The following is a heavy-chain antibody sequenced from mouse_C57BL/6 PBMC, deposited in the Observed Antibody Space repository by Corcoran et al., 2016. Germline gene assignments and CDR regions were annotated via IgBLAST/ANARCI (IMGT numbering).Heavy chain of an antibody. D-gene: IGHD1-1*01. CDR2: INPNNGGT. CDR3: ARRKLLLYAMDY. V-gene: IGHV1-26*01. J-gene: IGHJ4*01. CDR1: GYTFTDYY. Sequence: EVQLQQSGPELVKPGASVKISCKAPGYTFTDYYMNWVKQSHGKSLEWIGDINPNNGGTSYNQKFKGKATLTVETSSRTAYMELRSLTSEDSAVYYCARRKLLLYAMDYWGQGTSVTVSS.